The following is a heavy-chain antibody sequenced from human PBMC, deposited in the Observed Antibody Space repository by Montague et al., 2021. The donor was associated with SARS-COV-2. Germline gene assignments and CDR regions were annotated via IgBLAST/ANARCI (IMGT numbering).Heavy chain of an antibody. Sequence: SETLSLTCTVYGGSFSGYYWSWIRQPPGKGLEWIGEINHSGSTNYNPSLKSRVTISVDTSKNQFSLKLSSVTAADTAVYYCARGTGPRSIMTFGVISSGHVFDIWGQGTMVTVSS. J-gene: IGHJ3*02. D-gene: IGHD3-3*01. V-gene: IGHV4-34*01. CDR3: ARGTGPRSIMTFGVISSGHVFDI. CDR1: GGSFSGYY. CDR2: INHSGST.